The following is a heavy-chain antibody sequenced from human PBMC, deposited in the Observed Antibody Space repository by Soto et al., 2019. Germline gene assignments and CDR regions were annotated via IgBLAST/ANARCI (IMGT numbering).Heavy chain of an antibody. V-gene: IGHV4-34*01. D-gene: IGHD2-2*01. CDR2: INHSGST. Sequence: SETLSLTCAVYGGSFSGYYWSWIRQPPWKGLEWIGEINHSGSTNYNPSLKSRVTISVDTSKNQFSLKLSSVTAADTAVYYCARGFIVVVPAAALNWFDPWGQGTLVTVSS. CDR3: ARGFIVVVPAAALNWFDP. J-gene: IGHJ5*02. CDR1: GGSFSGYY.